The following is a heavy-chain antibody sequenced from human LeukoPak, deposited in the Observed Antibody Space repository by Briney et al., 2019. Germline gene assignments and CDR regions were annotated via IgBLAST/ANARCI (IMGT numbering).Heavy chain of an antibody. V-gene: IGHV4-4*07. Sequence: SETLSLTCTVSGGSISSYYWSWIRQPAGKGLEWIGRIYTSGSTNYNPSLKSRVTISVDTSKNQFSLNLSSVTAADTAVYYCARSGRGAAGTRYISDFWGQGTLVTVSS. CDR3: ARSGRGAAGTRYISDF. CDR1: GGSISSYY. D-gene: IGHD6-13*01. J-gene: IGHJ4*02. CDR2: IYTSGST.